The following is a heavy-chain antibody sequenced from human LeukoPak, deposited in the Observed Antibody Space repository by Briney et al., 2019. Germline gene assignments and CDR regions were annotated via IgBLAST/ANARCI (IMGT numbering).Heavy chain of an antibody. J-gene: IGHJ6*02. Sequence: SVKVSCKASGGTLSNYAISWVRQAPGQGLEWMGRIIPILGIADYAQKFPGRVTITADVSTSTVFMELSSLRSEDTAVFYCARDGMVRGIIDYNGMDVWGQGTTVTVS. V-gene: IGHV1-69*04. CDR2: IIPILGIA. D-gene: IGHD3-10*01. CDR1: GGTLSNYA. CDR3: ARDGMVRGIIDYNGMDV.